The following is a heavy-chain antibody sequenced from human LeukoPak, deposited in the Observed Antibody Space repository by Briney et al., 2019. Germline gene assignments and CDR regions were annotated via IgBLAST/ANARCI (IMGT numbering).Heavy chain of an antibody. J-gene: IGHJ5*02. Sequence: ASVKVSCKASGYTFTGYYMHWVRQAPGQGLEWMGRINPNSGGTNYAQKFQGRVTMTRDTSISTAYMELSRLRSDDTAVYYCAREHYYDSSGYPNWFDPWGQGTLVTVSS. CDR3: AREHYYDSSGYPNWFDP. D-gene: IGHD3-22*01. V-gene: IGHV1-2*06. CDR2: INPNSGGT. CDR1: GYTFTGYY.